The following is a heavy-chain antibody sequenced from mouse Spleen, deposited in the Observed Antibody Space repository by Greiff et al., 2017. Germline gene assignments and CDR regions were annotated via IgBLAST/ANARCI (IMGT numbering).Heavy chain of an antibody. CDR2: IDPETGGT. CDR1: GYTFTDYE. V-gene: IGHV1-15*01. D-gene: IGHD2-1*01. Sequence: QVQLKESGAELVRPGASVTLSCKASGYTFTDYEMHWVKQTPVHGLEWIGAIDPETGGTAYNQKFKGKAILTADKSSSTAYMELRSLTSEDSAVYYCTRTSYGNFLYAMDYWGQGTSVTVSS. CDR3: TRTSYGNFLYAMDY. J-gene: IGHJ4*01.